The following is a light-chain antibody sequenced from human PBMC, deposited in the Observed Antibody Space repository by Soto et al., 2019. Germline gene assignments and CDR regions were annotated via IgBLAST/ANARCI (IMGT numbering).Light chain of an antibody. CDR1: QDIKNY. V-gene: IGKV1-33*01. CDR3: QQYDNLPLT. J-gene: IGKJ4*01. Sequence: DVKMPQSPSSLSASVGHRAHITCQTSQDIKNYLNWYQQKSGKAPKLLIYDASDLETGVPSRFSGSGSGTDFTFTINRLQPEDIATYYCQQYDNLPLTFGGGTKVDIK. CDR2: DAS.